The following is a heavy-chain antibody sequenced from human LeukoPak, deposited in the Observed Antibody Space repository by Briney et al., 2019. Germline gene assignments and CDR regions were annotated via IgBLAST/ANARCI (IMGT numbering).Heavy chain of an antibody. D-gene: IGHD2-2*02. V-gene: IGHV4-4*02. CDR2: IYHNGTP. CDR3: ATAPILRGEGGEHYKYGMDV. J-gene: IGHJ6*02. CDR1: VGSISSGNW. Sequence: KPSETLSLTCAVSVGSISSGNWWSWVRQSPGKELEWIGEIYHNGTPNYSPSLKSRVTISADTFKNHFSLKLTSVTAADTAVYYCATAPILRGEGGEHYKYGMDVWGQGTTVIVSS.